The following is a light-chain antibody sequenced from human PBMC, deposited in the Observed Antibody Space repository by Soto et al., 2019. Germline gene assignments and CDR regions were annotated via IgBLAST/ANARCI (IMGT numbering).Light chain of an antibody. V-gene: IGLV2-14*01. J-gene: IGLJ3*02. Sequence: QSALTQPASVSGSPGQSITISCTGTSSDVGGHSRVSWFQQYPGKAPKPLIFQVTNRPSGVSNRFSGSKSGNTASLTISGLQAEDEADYYCSSYTSSVAWVFGAGTKLTVL. CDR2: QVT. CDR3: SSYTSSVAWV. CDR1: SSDVGGHSR.